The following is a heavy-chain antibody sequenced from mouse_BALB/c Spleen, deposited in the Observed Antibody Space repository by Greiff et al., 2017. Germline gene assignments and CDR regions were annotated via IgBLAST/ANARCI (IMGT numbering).Heavy chain of an antibody. J-gene: IGHJ3*01. CDR2: ISSGGSYT. CDR1: GFTFSSYG. D-gene: IGHD1-1*01. Sequence: DVQLVESGGDLVKPGGSLKLSCAASGFTFSSYGMSWVRQTPDKRLEWVATISSGGSYTYYPDSVKGRFTISRDNAKNTLYLQMSSLKSEDTAMYYCARHEGGSSYWGQGTLVTVSA. V-gene: IGHV5-6*01. CDR3: ARHEGGSSY.